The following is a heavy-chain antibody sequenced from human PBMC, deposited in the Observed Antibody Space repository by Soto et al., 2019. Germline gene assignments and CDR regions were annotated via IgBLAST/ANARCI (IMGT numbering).Heavy chain of an antibody. Sequence: SVKVSCKASGYTFTSYYMHWVRQAPGQGLEWVGGIIPIFGTANYAQKFQGRVTITADESTSTAYMELSSLRSEDTAVYYCARGIAARDYYYGMDVWGQGTTVTVSS. CDR1: GYTFTSYY. CDR2: IIPIFGTA. CDR3: ARGIAARDYYYGMDV. V-gene: IGHV1-69*13. D-gene: IGHD6-6*01. J-gene: IGHJ6*02.